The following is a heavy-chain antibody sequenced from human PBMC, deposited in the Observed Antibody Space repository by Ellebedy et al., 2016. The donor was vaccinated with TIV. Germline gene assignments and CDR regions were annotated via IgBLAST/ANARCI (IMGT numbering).Heavy chain of an antibody. CDR2: ISDSGTST. D-gene: IGHD2-21*02. CDR3: GRDGVTGNGRWDWLDP. Sequence: PGGSLRLSCAASGFTFSNNAMSWVRQAPGKGLEWVSAISDSGTSTYYADSVKGRFTISRDNSRNTLYLQMNSLRVEDSAIYYCGRDGVTGNGRWDWLDPWGQGTLVTVSS. V-gene: IGHV3-23*01. J-gene: IGHJ5*02. CDR1: GFTFSNNA.